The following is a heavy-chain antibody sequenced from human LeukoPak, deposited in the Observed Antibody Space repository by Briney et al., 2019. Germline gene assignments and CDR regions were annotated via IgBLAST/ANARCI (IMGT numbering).Heavy chain of an antibody. CDR3: TRSAVVLPYYFDY. J-gene: IGHJ4*02. V-gene: IGHV1-24*01. CDR2: SDPENGET. Sequence: ASVKVSCKVSGYTLTELSMHWVRQAPGKGLEWMGSSDPENGETLYAQEFQGRVTLTEDTSADTAYMELISLRSEDTALYYCTRSAVVLPYYFDYWGQGTLVTVSS. D-gene: IGHD3-22*01. CDR1: GYTLTELS.